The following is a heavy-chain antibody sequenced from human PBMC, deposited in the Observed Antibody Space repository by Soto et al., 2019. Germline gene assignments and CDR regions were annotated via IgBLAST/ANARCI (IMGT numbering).Heavy chain of an antibody. J-gene: IGHJ4*02. CDR2: ISSSSSYI. Sequence: KPGGSLRLSCAASGFTFSSYSMNWVRQAPGKGLEWVSSISSSSSYIYYADSVKGRFTISRDNAKNSLYLQMNSLRAEDTAVYYCARVRNKTGTTGFGYWGQGTLVTVSS. CDR3: ARVRNKTGTTGFGY. D-gene: IGHD1-7*01. V-gene: IGHV3-21*01. CDR1: GFTFSSYS.